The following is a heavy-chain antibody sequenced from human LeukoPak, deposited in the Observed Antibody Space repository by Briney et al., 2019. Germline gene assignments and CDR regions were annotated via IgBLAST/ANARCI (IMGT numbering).Heavy chain of an antibody. D-gene: IGHD3-22*01. CDR2: ISYDGSNK. J-gene: IGHJ4*02. CDR1: GFTFSSYG. V-gene: IGHV3-30*18. CDR3: AKDQGYYDSSGYKDY. Sequence: GGSLRLSCAASGFTFSSYGMHWVRQAPGKGLEWVAVISYDGSNKYYADSVKGRFTISRDNSKNTLYLQMNSLRAEDTAVYYCAKDQGYYDSSGYKDYWGQGTLVTVSS.